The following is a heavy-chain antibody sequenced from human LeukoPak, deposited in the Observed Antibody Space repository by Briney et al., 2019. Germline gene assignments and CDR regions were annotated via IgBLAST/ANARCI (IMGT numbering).Heavy chain of an antibody. J-gene: IGHJ4*02. CDR2: IVPIFGTA. Sequence: SVRVSRKASGGTFSSYAISWVRQAPGQGLEWMGGIVPIFGTANYAQKFQGRVTITADKSTSTAYMELSRLTSDDTAVYYCARRLDTAMTSDYWGQGTLVTVSS. V-gene: IGHV1-69*06. CDR3: ARRLDTAMTSDY. CDR1: GGTFSSYA. D-gene: IGHD5-18*01.